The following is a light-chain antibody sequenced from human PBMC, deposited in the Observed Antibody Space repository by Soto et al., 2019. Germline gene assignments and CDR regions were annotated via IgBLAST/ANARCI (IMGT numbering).Light chain of an antibody. Sequence: QYVLTQPPSASGTPGQKVTISCSGSSSNIGSNAVNWYQQVPGTAPKLLIYSDDQRPSGVPDRFSGSKSGTSASLAISGLQSEDEADYICAAWNDNLNGPSYVFGTGTKVTVL. V-gene: IGLV1-44*01. J-gene: IGLJ1*01. CDR2: SDD. CDR1: SSNIGSNA. CDR3: AAWNDNLNGPSYV.